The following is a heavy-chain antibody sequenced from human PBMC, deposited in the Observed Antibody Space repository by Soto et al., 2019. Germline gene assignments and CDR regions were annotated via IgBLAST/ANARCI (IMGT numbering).Heavy chain of an antibody. CDR1: GFTFSSYW. CDR3: ASRVVPAAESYYYYYMDV. J-gene: IGHJ6*03. CDR2: IKQDGSEK. V-gene: IGHV3-7*01. D-gene: IGHD2-2*01. Sequence: GGSLRLSCAASGFTFSSYWMSWVRQAPGKGLEWVANIKQDGSEKYYVDSVKGRFTISRDNAKNSLYLQMNSLRAEDTAVYYCASRVVPAAESYYYYYMDVWGKGTTVTVSS.